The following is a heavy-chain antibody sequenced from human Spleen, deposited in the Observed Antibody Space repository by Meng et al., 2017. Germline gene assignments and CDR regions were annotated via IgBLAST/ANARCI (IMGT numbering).Heavy chain of an antibody. CDR2: INTYTGKT. V-gene: IGHV1-18*01. J-gene: IGHJ4*02. Sequence: QAQLVQSGAEVKKPGASVKVSCDASGYTLSRDGFSWVRQAPGPGLEWLGWINTYTGKTDYAQKFQGRVTLTTDTFTSTAYMELRSLRSDDTAVYHCVTRGNPYLNCWGQGTLVTVSS. CDR3: VTRGNPYLNC. CDR1: GYTLSRDG.